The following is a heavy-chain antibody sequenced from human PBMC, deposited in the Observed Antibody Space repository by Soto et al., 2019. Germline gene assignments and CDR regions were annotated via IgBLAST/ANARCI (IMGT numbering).Heavy chain of an antibody. J-gene: IGHJ4*02. CDR3: AKDTYYYDRSGYYTYDH. D-gene: IGHD3-22*01. Sequence: PGGSLRLSCAASGFTFSSYGVHWVRQAPGKGLEWVASVSYDGSNKHYGDSVKGRFTISRDNSRNTLDLQMKSLRAEDTAVYYCAKDTYYYDRSGYYTYDHWGQGTQVTVSS. V-gene: IGHV3-30*18. CDR1: GFTFSSYG. CDR2: VSYDGSNK.